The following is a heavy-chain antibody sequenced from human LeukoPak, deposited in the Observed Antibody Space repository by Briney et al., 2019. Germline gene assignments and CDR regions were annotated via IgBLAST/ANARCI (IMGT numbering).Heavy chain of an antibody. V-gene: IGHV3-48*01. CDR3: ARDGGGDY. CDR1: GFTFSLYS. J-gene: IGHJ4*02. D-gene: IGHD3-16*01. CDR2: ITSGSSTI. Sequence: GGSLRLSCAASGFTFSLYSMNWVRQAPGKGLEWVSYITSGSSTIYYAESVRGRFTISRDNAKNPLFLQMNSLRAEDTAVYYCARDGGGDYWGQGTLVTVSS.